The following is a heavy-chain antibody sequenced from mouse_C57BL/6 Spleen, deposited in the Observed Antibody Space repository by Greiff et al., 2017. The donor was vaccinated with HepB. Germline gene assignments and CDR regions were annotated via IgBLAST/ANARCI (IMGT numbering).Heavy chain of an antibody. CDR3: ARSMVGNYFDY. D-gene: IGHD1-1*02. Sequence: VQLQQSGAELVRPGASVKLSCKASGYTFTDYYINWVKQRPGQGLEWIARIYPGSGNTYYNEKFKGKATLTAEKSSSTAYMQLSSLTSEDSAVYFCARSMVGNYFDYWGQGTTLTVSS. CDR1: GYTFTDYY. V-gene: IGHV1-76*01. J-gene: IGHJ2*01. CDR2: IYPGSGNT.